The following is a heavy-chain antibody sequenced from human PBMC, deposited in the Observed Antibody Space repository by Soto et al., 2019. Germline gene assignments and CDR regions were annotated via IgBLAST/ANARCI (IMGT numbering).Heavy chain of an antibody. D-gene: IGHD1-26*01. J-gene: IGHJ4*02. CDR1: GGTFSSYA. CDR3: AVVGWSWEPQWY. Sequence: QVQLVQSGAEVKKPGSSVKVSCKASGGTFSSYAISWVRQAPGQGLEWMGGIIPIFGTANYAQKFQGRVTITEDKSTSTAYMELSRLRSEDTAVYYCAVVGWSWEPQWYWGQGTLVTVSS. V-gene: IGHV1-69*06. CDR2: IIPIFGTA.